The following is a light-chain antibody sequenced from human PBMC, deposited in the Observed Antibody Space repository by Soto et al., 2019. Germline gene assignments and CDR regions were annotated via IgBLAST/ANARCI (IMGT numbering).Light chain of an antibody. V-gene: IGKV3-11*01. Sequence: EIVLTQSPVTLSLSPGERATLSCRASQSVSSYLAWYQQRPGQAPRLLISDASSRATGIPDRFTGSGSETSFTLTISRLEPEDFALYYCQHYQSGHPITFGQGTRLEIK. CDR3: QHYQSGHPIT. CDR1: QSVSSY. J-gene: IGKJ5*01. CDR2: DAS.